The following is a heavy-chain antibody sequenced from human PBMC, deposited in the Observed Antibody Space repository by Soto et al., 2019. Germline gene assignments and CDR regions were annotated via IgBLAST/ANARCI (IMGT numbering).Heavy chain of an antibody. J-gene: IGHJ4*02. V-gene: IGHV5-10-1*01. D-gene: IGHD1-26*01. Sequence: GESLKISGNGSGYSFTSYWISWVRQMPGKGLEWMGKIDPSDSSTNYSPSFQGHVTISTDKSISTAYLQWSSLKASDTAMYYCARQGSGSYYDRYYFDYWGQGILVPVSS. CDR1: GYSFTSYW. CDR2: IDPSDSST. CDR3: ARQGSGSYYDRYYFDY.